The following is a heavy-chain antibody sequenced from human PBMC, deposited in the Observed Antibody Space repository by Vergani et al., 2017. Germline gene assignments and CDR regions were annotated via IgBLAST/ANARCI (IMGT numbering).Heavy chain of an antibody. CDR2: ISWNSGHI. CDR3: ANWAGYESSGYWQGPFDY. J-gene: IGHJ4*02. CDR1: GFTFDDYA. V-gene: IGHV3-9*01. Sequence: EVQLVESGGGLVQPGRSLRLSCAVSGFTFDDYAMYWVRQAPGKGLEWVSGISWNSGHIGYADSVKGRFTISRDNTKNSLYLQMNSLRAEDTAVYYCANWAGYESSGYWQGPFDYWGQGTLVTVSS. D-gene: IGHD3-22*01.